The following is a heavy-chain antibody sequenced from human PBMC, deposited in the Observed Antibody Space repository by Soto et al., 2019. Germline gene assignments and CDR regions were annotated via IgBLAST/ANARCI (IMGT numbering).Heavy chain of an antibody. J-gene: IGHJ4*02. CDR3: AKDRGGYSSN. V-gene: IGHV3-30*18. Sequence: QVQLVESGGGVVQPGRSLRLSCAASGFTFSSYGMHWVRQAPGKGLEWVAVISYDGSNKYYADSVKGRFTISRDNSKNTLYLQMNSLRAEDTALYYCAKDRGGYSSNWGQGTLVTVSS. CDR2: ISYDGSNK. CDR1: GFTFSSYG. D-gene: IGHD3-22*01.